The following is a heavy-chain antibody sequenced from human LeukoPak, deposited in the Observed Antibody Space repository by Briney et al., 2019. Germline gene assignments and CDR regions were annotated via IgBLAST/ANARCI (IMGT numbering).Heavy chain of an antibody. CDR2: ISHTGTT. V-gene: IGHV4-39*01. CDR1: GAPITIPDYY. D-gene: IGHD1-26*01. J-gene: IGHJ4*02. CDR3: ATREHRVQRPPGDY. Sequence: SETLSLTCAVSGAPITIPDYYWGWIRLPPGKGLEWIGTISHTGTTYYNPPLQSRVSISVDKSRNQFSLKLSSVTAADTAVYYCATREHRVQRPPGDYWGQGTQVTVSS.